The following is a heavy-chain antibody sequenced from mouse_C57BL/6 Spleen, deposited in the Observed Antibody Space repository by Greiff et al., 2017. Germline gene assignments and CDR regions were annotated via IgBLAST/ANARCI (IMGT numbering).Heavy chain of an antibody. CDR1: GYTFTDYE. J-gene: IGHJ3*01. CDR2: IDPETGGT. D-gene: IGHD1-3*01. CDR3: TREGVEAWFAY. Sequence: QVQLKQSGAELVRPGASVTLSCKASGYTFTDYEMHWVKQTPVHGLEWIGTIDPETGGTAYNQTFKGKAILTADKSSSTAYMELRRLTSEDSAVYYCTREGVEAWFAYWGQGTLVTVSA. V-gene: IGHV1-15*01.